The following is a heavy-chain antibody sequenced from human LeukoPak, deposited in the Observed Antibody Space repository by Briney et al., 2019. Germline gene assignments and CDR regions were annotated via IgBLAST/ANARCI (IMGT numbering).Heavy chain of an antibody. J-gene: IGHJ4*02. CDR1: GFTFSSYG. Sequence: GGSLRLSCAASGFTFSSYGMHWVRQAPGKGLEWVAFIRYDGSNKYYADSVKGRFTISRDSSKNTLYLQMNSLRAEDTAVYYCAKGRDGYNLLVDYWGQGTLVTVSS. CDR2: IRYDGSNK. CDR3: AKGRDGYNLLVDY. D-gene: IGHD5-24*01. V-gene: IGHV3-30*02.